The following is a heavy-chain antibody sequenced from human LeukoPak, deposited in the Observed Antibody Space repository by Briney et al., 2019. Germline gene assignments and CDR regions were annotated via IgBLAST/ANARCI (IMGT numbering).Heavy chain of an antibody. J-gene: IGHJ4*02. CDR3: ARGLVDGYKELGY. CDR2: ISTYNGNT. V-gene: IGHV1-18*01. D-gene: IGHD5-24*01. CDR1: GYTFTTYG. Sequence: VASVKVSCKASGYTFTTYGITWVRQAPGQGLEWMGWISTYNGNTNYAQKLQGRVTMTTDTSTSTAYMELRSLRSDDTAVYYCARGLVDGYKELGYWGQGTLVTVSS.